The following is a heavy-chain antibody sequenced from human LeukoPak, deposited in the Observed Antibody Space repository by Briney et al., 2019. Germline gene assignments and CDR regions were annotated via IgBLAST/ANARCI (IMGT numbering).Heavy chain of an antibody. J-gene: IGHJ4*02. Sequence: GGSLTLSCAASGFTFSNAWMSWVRQAPGKGLEWVAVISHDGSNKQYADSVKGRFTISRDNSNNTLYLQMNSLRTEDTAVYYCAKNGGTTTPLYFDFWGQGILVTVSS. CDR2: ISHDGSNK. D-gene: IGHD1-7*01. CDR3: AKNGGTTTPLYFDF. CDR1: GFTFSNAW. V-gene: IGHV3-30*18.